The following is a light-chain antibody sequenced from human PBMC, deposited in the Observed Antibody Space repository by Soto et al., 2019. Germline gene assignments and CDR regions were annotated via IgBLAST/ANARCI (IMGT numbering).Light chain of an antibody. CDR3: QQRSNWPA. V-gene: IGKV3-11*01. Sequence: IVLTQSPATLSLSPGERATLSCRASQSVSSYLAWYQQKPGQAPRLLIYDASNRATGIPARFSGSGSGTDFTLTISSLEPEVFAVYYCQQRSNWPAFGQGTKLEIK. CDR1: QSVSSY. J-gene: IGKJ2*01. CDR2: DAS.